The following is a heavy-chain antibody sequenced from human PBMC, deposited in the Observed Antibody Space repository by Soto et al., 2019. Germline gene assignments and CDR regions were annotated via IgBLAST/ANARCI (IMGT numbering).Heavy chain of an antibody. J-gene: IGHJ4*02. D-gene: IGHD3-3*01. CDR1: GFSLTTSGVG. CDR3: AHRVLRTVFGLVTTTAIYSDF. V-gene: IGHV2-5*02. Sequence: QITLNESGPTQVKFRQTLTRTCTFSGFSLTTSGVGVGWIRQSPGKAPEWLALIYWDDDKRYSPSLKSRLTITKDTSKNQMVLTMADLDLADTATYYCAHRVLRTVFGLVTTTAIYSDFWGQGTPVAVSS. CDR2: IYWDDDK.